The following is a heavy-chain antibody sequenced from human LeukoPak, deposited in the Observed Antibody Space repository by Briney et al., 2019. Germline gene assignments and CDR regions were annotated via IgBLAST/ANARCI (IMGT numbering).Heavy chain of an antibody. CDR1: GGSISGYY. CDR3: ARDRGSAD. V-gene: IGHV4-59*01. CDR2: IYYGGST. D-gene: IGHD3-10*01. Sequence: SETLSLTCIVSGGSISGYYWSWIRQPPGKGLEWIGYIYYGGSTNYNPSLKSRVTMSVDTSKNQFSPRLSSVTAADTAVYYCARDRGSADWGQGTLVTVSS. J-gene: IGHJ4*02.